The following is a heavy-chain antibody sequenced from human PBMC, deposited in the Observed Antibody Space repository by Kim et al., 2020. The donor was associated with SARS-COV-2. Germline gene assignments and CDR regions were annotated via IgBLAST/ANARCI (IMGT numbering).Heavy chain of an antibody. J-gene: IGHJ3*02. CDR2: IYNIGTT. Sequence: SETLSLTCSVSGDSISSFYWSWIRQPPGKGLEWIGYIYNIGTTNYNPSLKSRVSISLDMSESEFSLKLSSMTAADTAVYYCARQGPGLHDAFDIWGQGT. CDR1: GDSISSFY. V-gene: IGHV4-59*08. CDR3: ARQGPGLHDAFDI.